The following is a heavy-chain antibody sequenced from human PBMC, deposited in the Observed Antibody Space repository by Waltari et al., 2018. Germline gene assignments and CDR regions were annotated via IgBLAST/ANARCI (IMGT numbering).Heavy chain of an antibody. D-gene: IGHD6-19*01. Sequence: QLMESGGGLVRPGGSLRLSCAASGFTFSSYDMNWVRQAPGKGLEWVSFISYSGKTKSYADSVKGRFTISRDNAKTSLSLEMVSLRVGDTAVYYCVRGSYIQWLQLLGAFVSLDVWGRGVLVTVSS. CDR2: ISYSGKTK. CDR1: GFTFSSYD. CDR3: VRGSYIQWLQLLGAFVSLDV. J-gene: IGHJ4*02. V-gene: IGHV3-48*03.